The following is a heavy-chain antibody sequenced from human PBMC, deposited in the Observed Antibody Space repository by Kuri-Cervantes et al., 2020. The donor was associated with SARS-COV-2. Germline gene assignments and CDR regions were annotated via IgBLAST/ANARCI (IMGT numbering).Heavy chain of an antibody. CDR1: GASISSSTYY. V-gene: IGHV4-39*02. CDR3: ARDEPDLLEWLDYYYGMDV. D-gene: IGHD3-3*01. Sequence: SETLSLTCTVSGASISSSTYYWGWIRQSPGKGLEWLGSIYESGDTYYSSSLKSRLSLSVDTSKNQFSLKLTSVTAADTAVYYCARDEPDLLEWLDYYYGMDVWGQGTTVTVSS. CDR2: IYESGDT. J-gene: IGHJ6*02.